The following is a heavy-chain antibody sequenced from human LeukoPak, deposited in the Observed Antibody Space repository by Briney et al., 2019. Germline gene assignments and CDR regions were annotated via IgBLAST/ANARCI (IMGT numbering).Heavy chain of an antibody. CDR3: ARSRVGSTSCHTGYCWFDP. CDR2: IIPIFGTA. D-gene: IGHD2-2*02. Sequence: GASVKVSCKASGGTFSSYASSWVRQAPGQGLEWMGGIIPIFGTANYAQKFQGRVTITTDESTSTAYMELSSLRSEDTAVYYCARSRVGSTSCHTGYCWFDPWGQGTLVTVSS. J-gene: IGHJ5*02. CDR1: GGTFSSYA. V-gene: IGHV1-69*05.